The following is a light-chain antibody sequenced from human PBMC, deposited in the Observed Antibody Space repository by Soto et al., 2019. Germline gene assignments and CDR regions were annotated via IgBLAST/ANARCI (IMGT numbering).Light chain of an antibody. CDR1: SSDVGAYTY. J-gene: IGLJ1*01. CDR2: EVS. V-gene: IGLV2-14*01. Sequence: SALTQPASVSGSPGPSISISCTGTSSDVGAYTYVSWYQHHPCKAPKLIIYEVSNRPSGLSNRFSGSKSGNTASLTISGLQAEDEADYYCSSYTSSSTFVFGTGTKVTVL. CDR3: SSYTSSSTFV.